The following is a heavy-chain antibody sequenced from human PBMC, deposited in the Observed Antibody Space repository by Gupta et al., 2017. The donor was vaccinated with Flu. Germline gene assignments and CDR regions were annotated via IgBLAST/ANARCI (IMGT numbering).Heavy chain of an antibody. D-gene: IGHD6-13*01. CDR1: GYTFTGYY. V-gene: IGHV1-2*02. J-gene: IGHJ4*02. CDR3: ARPLRDIAAALLLVSY. Sequence: QVQLVQSGAEVKKPAASVKVSCNASGYTFTGYYLHWVRTAPGQGVEWMGWINPNSGGTNYAQKLQGMVTMTRDTSISTAYMELSRLRSDDTAVYYCARPLRDIAAALLLVSYWGQGTLVTVSS. CDR2: INPNSGGT.